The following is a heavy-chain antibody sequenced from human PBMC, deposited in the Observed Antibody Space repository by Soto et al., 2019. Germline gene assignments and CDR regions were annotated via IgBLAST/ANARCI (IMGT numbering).Heavy chain of an antibody. V-gene: IGHV3-15*07. CDR3: NSYPYFWGGHTPL. CDR2: VKSKADGGTA. CDR1: GFSITNTW. Sequence: EVQLVESGGGLVQPGGSLRLSCAASGFSITNTWMHWVRQAPGKGLEWVGRVKSKADGGTADYAAPVKGRFTVSRDDSKNTQYLQMNSLIMEDTAVYYCNSYPYFWGGHTPLWGQGTLVTVS. J-gene: IGHJ4*02. D-gene: IGHD3-3*01.